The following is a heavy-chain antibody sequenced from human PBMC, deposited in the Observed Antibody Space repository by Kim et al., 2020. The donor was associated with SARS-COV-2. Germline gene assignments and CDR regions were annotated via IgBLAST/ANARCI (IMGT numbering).Heavy chain of an antibody. CDR1: GFFFRNSA. V-gene: IGHV3-23*01. Sequence: GGSLRLSCAASGFFFRNSAMSWVRHVPGKGLEWVAAITINSDIRTYGDAVKGRFAISRDDSKSTVYLQVDGLRDDDTAIYYCVRDLGYWRFDPWGQGILVTVSS. CDR2: ITINSDIR. J-gene: IGHJ5*02. D-gene: IGHD5-18*01. CDR3: VRDLGYWRFDP.